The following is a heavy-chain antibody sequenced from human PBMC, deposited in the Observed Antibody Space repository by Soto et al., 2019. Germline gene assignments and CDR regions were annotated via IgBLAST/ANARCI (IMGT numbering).Heavy chain of an antibody. CDR2: VYYSGIT. CDR1: GGSISSYY. Sequence: QVQLQESGPGLVKPSETLSLTCTVSGGSISSYYWSWIRQPPGRGLEWIGYVYYSGITNYNPSVKSRVTISIDTSKKQFSLKLSSVTAADTAVYYCARELVEGSTVTWFYPWGQGTLVTVSS. J-gene: IGHJ5*02. CDR3: ARELVEGSTVTWFYP. V-gene: IGHV4-59*01. D-gene: IGHD2-2*01.